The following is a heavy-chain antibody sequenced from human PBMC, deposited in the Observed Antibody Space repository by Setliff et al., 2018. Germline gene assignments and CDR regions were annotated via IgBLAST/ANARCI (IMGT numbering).Heavy chain of an antibody. Sequence: PGGSLRLSCAASGFTFSSYGMHWVRQAPGKGLEWVAFIRYDGSNKYYADSVKGRFTISRDNAKNTLYLQMNSLRADDTAVYYCAKDRVPYGYWDFDYWGQGILVTVSS. CDR2: IRYDGSNK. J-gene: IGHJ4*02. CDR3: AKDRVPYGYWDFDY. CDR1: GFTFSSYG. V-gene: IGHV3-30*02. D-gene: IGHD4-17*01.